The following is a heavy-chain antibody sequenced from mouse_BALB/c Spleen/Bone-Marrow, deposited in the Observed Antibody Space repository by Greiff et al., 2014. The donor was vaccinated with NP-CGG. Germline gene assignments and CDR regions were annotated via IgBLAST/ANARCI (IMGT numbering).Heavy chain of an antibody. CDR3: SRGGNYGTY. CDR1: GYAFSTYW. D-gene: IGHD2-1*01. J-gene: IGHJ3*01. V-gene: IGHV1-80*01. Sequence: VQLQQSGAELVRPGSSVKISCKASGYAFSTYWMNWVKQRPGQGLEWIGQIYPGNGNADYNGKFKDKATLTADKSSRTAYMHLSSLTSEDSAVYFCSRGGNYGTYWGQRTLVTVSA. CDR2: IYPGNGNA.